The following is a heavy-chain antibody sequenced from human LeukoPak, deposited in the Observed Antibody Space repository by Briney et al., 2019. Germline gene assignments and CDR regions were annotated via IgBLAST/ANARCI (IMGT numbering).Heavy chain of an antibody. J-gene: IGHJ4*02. CDR1: GYTFTGSY. Sequence: ASVKVSCKASGYTFTGSYMHWVRQAPGQGLEWMGWINPNSGGTNYAQKFQGRVTMTRDTSISTAYMELSRLRSDDTAVYYCARDKEILIYFDSSGYYFDYWGQGTLVTVSS. CDR3: ARDKEILIYFDSSGYYFDY. CDR2: INPNSGGT. V-gene: IGHV1-2*02. D-gene: IGHD3-22*01.